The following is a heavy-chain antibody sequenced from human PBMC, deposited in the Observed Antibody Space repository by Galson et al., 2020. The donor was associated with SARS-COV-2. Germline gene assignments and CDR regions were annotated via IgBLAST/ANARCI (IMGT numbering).Heavy chain of an antibody. V-gene: IGHV3-23*01. J-gene: IGHJ4*01. Sequence: QIGEPPQTSCAASGFPFAKYGMPCVRQAPGQRLEWVADISGTGVGPPYAHSVQGRFTIARDNSKNMLYLELSSLRAEDTAVYYCAKTSREFCFPCNFDFWGHGTLVVVSS. CDR2: ISGTGVGP. CDR3: AKTSREFCFPCNFDF. D-gene: IGHD3-10*01. CDR1: GFPFAKYG.